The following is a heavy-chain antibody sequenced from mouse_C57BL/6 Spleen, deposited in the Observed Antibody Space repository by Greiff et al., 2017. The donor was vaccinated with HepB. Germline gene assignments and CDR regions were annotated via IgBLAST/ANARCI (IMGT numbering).Heavy chain of an antibody. V-gene: IGHV1-54*01. D-gene: IGHD1-1*01. CDR3: ARPYYYGSTPDV. Sequence: VQLQQSGAELVRPGTSVKVSCKASGYAFTNYLIEWVKQRPGQGLEWIGVINPGSGGTNYNEKFKGKATLTADKSSSTAYMQLSSLTSEDSAVYYCARPYYYGSTPDVWGTGTTVTVSS. CDR2: INPGSGGT. J-gene: IGHJ1*03. CDR1: GYAFTNYL.